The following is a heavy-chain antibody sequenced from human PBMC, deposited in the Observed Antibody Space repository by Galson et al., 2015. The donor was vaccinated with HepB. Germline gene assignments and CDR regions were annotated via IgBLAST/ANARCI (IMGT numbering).Heavy chain of an antibody. Sequence: SLRLSCAASGFTFSSYSMNWVRQAPGKGLEWVSSISSSSSYIYYADSVKGRFTISRDNAKNSLYLQMNSLRAEDTAVYYCARVGDGYSKYFDYWGQGTLVTVSS. V-gene: IGHV3-21*01. CDR2: ISSSSSYI. J-gene: IGHJ4*02. CDR1: GFTFSSYS. CDR3: ARVGDGYSKYFDY. D-gene: IGHD5-24*01.